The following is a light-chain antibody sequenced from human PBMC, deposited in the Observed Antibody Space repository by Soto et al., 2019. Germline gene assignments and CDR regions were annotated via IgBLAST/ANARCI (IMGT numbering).Light chain of an antibody. V-gene: IGLV2-14*03. CDR2: DVT. Sequence: QSALTQPASVSGSPGQSITISCIGSFSDVGGYNYVSWYQQHPGKGPKLLIYDVTNRPSGVSDRFSGSKAGYTASLTISGLQADDEADYYWSSYRGARTLLVFGGGTKLTVL. CDR1: FSDVGGYNY. CDR3: SSYRGARTLLV. J-gene: IGLJ3*02.